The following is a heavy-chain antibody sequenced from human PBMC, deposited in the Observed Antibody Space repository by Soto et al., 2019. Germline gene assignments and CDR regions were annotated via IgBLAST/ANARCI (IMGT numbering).Heavy chain of an antibody. D-gene: IGHD3-10*01. V-gene: IGHV6-1*01. J-gene: IGHJ5*02. CDR2: TYYRSRWYN. Sequence: SQTLSLTCAISGDSVSSNSAAWNWIRQSPSRGLEWLGMTYYRSRWYNDYAVSVKSRISIDPDTSRNQFSLQLSSVTPEDTAVYYCARDLTRIIDPWGQGTLVTVSS. CDR3: ARDLTRIIDP. CDR1: GDSVSSNSAA.